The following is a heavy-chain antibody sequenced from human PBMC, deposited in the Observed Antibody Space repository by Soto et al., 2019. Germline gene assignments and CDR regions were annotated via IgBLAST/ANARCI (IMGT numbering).Heavy chain of an antibody. CDR1: GGSISSYY. CDR2: IYYSGST. D-gene: IGHD3-3*01. V-gene: IGHV4-59*01. CDR3: AREPPRILEWLPNPFDY. Sequence: SETLSLTCTVSGGSISSYYWSWIRQPPGKGLEWIGYIYYSGSTNYNPSLKSRVTISVDTSKNQFSLKLSSVTAADTAVYYCAREPPRILEWLPNPFDYWGQGTLVTVSS. J-gene: IGHJ4*02.